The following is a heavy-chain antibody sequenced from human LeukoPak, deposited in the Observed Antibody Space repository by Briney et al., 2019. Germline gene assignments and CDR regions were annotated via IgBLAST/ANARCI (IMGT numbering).Heavy chain of an antibody. V-gene: IGHV1-69*05. CDR1: GGTFSSYA. J-gene: IGHJ4*02. CDR2: IIPIFGTA. CDR3: AREVFGFDYDSSGSFDY. Sequence: SVKVSCKASGGTFSSYAISWVRQAPGQGLEWMGGIIPIFGTANYAQKFQGRVTMTRDTSTSTVYMELSSLRSEDTAVYYCAREVFGFDYDSSGSFDYWGQGTLVTVSS. D-gene: IGHD3-22*01.